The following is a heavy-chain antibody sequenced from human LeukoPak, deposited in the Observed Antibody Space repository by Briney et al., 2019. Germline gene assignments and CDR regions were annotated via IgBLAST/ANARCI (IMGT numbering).Heavy chain of an antibody. CDR1: GFTFSTYS. Sequence: GGSLRLSCAGSGFTFSTYSMNWVRQAPGKGLEWVSSISGSSGSIYYADSVKDPFTISRDNAENSLYLQMNSLRAEDTAVYYCARANPPGISFFDYWGQGAQVTVSS. V-gene: IGHV3-21*06. CDR2: ISGSSGSI. J-gene: IGHJ4*02. CDR3: ARANPPGISFFDY. D-gene: IGHD3-16*02.